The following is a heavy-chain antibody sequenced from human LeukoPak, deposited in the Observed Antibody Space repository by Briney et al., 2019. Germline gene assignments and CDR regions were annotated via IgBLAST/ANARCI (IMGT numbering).Heavy chain of an antibody. Sequence: SETLSLTCTVSGGSISSGGYYWSWIRQHPGKGLEWIGYIYYSGSTNYNPSLKSRVTISVDTSKNQFSLKLSSVTAADTAVYYCARELSLSGSSGWYGFFGGRGYFDYWGQGTLVTVSS. CDR3: ARELSLSGSSGWYGFFGGRGYFDY. D-gene: IGHD6-19*01. CDR1: GGSISSGGYY. J-gene: IGHJ4*02. V-gene: IGHV4-61*08. CDR2: IYYSGST.